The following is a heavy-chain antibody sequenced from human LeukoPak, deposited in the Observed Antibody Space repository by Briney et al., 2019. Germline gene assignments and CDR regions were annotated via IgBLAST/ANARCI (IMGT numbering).Heavy chain of an antibody. Sequence: GGSLRLSCLASGFTFSSYTMTWVRQTPEKGLEWVASFDHTGDYIFYADSVKGRFTVSRDNAKNSLYLQMNSLRAEDTAVYYCARDLVYCSSTSCPDFLEYWGQGTLVTVSS. CDR3: ARDLVYCSSTSCPDFLEY. CDR2: FDHTGDYI. J-gene: IGHJ4*02. V-gene: IGHV3-21*01. D-gene: IGHD2-2*01. CDR1: GFTFSSYT.